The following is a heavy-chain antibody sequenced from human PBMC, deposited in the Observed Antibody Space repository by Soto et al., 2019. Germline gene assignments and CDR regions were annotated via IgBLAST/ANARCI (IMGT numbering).Heavy chain of an antibody. V-gene: IGHV1-18*01. D-gene: IGHD3-3*01. CDR1: FFTFTSYC. CDR2: ISAYNGNT. CDR3: ARDAHLNFWSGYYVSGPFDP. Sequence: GASVKVSRKASFFTFTSYCISLVRRAPGQGLEGMGWISAYNGNTNYAQKLQGRVTMTTDTSTSTAYMELRSLRSDDTAVYYCARDAHLNFWSGYYVSGPFDPWGQGTLVTVSS. J-gene: IGHJ5*02.